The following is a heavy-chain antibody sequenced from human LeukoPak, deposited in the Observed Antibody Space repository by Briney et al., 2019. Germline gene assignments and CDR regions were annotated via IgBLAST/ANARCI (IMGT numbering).Heavy chain of an antibody. CDR2: IYSGGST. J-gene: IGHJ6*02. Sequence: GGSLRLSCAASGFTVSSNYMNWVRQAPGKGLEWVSVIYSGGSTYYADSVKGRFTISRDNAKNSLYLQMNSLRAEDTAVYYCARDRREPHYYYYYYGMDVWGQGTRSPSP. V-gene: IGHV3-53*01. D-gene: IGHD1-26*01. CDR1: GFTVSSNY. CDR3: ARDRREPHYYYYYYGMDV.